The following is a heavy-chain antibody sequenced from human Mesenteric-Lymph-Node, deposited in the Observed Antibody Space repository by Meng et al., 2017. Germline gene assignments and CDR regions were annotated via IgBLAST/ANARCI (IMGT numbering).Heavy chain of an antibody. CDR3: AKDRHPGIAVADLDY. CDR2: ISWNSGSI. J-gene: IGHJ4*02. D-gene: IGHD6-19*01. CDR1: GFSFSTYS. Sequence: GGSLRLSCAASGFSFSTYSMNWVRQAPGKGLEWVSGISWNSGSIGYADSVKGRFTISRDNAKNSLYLQMNSLRAEDTALYYCAKDRHPGIAVADLDYWGQGTLVTVSS. V-gene: IGHV3-9*01.